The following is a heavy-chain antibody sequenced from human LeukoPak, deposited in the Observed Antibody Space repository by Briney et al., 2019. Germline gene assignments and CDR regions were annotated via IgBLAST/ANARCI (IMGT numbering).Heavy chain of an antibody. CDR2: IYTSGST. Sequence: PSETLSLTCTVSGGSISSYYWSWIRQPAGKGLEWIGRIYTSGSTNYNPSLKSRVTTSVDTSKNQFSLKLSSVTAADTAVYYCVRSWNLGHFDYWGQGTLVTVSS. D-gene: IGHD3-16*01. J-gene: IGHJ4*02. V-gene: IGHV4-4*07. CDR3: VRSWNLGHFDY. CDR1: GGSISSYY.